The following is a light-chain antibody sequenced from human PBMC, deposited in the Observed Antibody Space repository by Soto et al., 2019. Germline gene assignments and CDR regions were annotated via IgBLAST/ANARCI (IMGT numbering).Light chain of an antibody. CDR2: EVS. Sequence: QSALTQPASVSGSPGQSITISCTGASSDVGSYNFVSWYQLHPGKVPKLIIYEVSERPSAVSNRFSGSKSGNTASLTISGLQAEDEADYYCCSYAGSGTLLFGGGTKLTVL. CDR1: SSDVGSYNF. CDR3: CSYAGSGTLL. J-gene: IGLJ2*01. V-gene: IGLV2-23*02.